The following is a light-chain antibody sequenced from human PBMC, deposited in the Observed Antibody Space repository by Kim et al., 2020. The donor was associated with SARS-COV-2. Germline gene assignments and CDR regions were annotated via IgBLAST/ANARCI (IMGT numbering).Light chain of an antibody. CDR1: QSVSSSY. V-gene: IGKV3-20*01. CDR3: QHYGSSP. J-gene: IGKJ4*01. Sequence: EIVLTQSPGTLSLSPGERATLSCRASQSVSSSYLAWYQQKPGQAPRLLVYGASTRATGIPDRFSGSGSGTDFTLTIIRLEPEDFAVYYCQHYGSSPFGGGTKLEI. CDR2: GAS.